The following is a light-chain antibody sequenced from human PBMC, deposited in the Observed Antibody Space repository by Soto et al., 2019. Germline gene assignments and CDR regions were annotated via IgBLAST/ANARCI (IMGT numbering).Light chain of an antibody. V-gene: IGLV2-18*01. CDR3: GLFTSSATWV. Sequence: QAVVTQPPSVSGSPGQSVTISCTVTSSDVGDYEHVSWYQLAPGTAPKLLISDVINRPSGVPDRFSGSKSGNTPSLTISGLQAEDEADYYCGLFTSSATWVFGGGTKVTVL. CDR2: DVI. J-gene: IGLJ3*02. CDR1: SSDVGDYEH.